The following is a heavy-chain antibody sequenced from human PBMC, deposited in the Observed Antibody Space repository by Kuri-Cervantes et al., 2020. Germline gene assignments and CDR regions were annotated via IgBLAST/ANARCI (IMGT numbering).Heavy chain of an antibody. Sequence: GGSLGVSCAASGFTFDDYAMHWVRQAPGKGLEWVSGISWNSGSIGYADSVKGRSTISRDNAKNSLYLQMNSLRAEDTALYYCAKDSLNYYGSGSYLDYWGQGTLVTVSS. J-gene: IGHJ4*02. V-gene: IGHV3-9*01. CDR1: GFTFDDYA. CDR2: ISWNSGSI. CDR3: AKDSLNYYGSGSYLDY. D-gene: IGHD3-10*01.